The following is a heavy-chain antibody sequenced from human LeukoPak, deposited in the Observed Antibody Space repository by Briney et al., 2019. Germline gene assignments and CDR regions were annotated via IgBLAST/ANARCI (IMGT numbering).Heavy chain of an antibody. Sequence: SVKVSCKASGGTFSNDAISWVRQAPGQGLEWMGGLIPIFGTPNYAQKFQDRVTITTDESTTTAYMELISLRSEDTAVYYCARSRMIYDVDYYYNLDVWGKGTTVVVSS. D-gene: IGHD3-3*01. J-gene: IGHJ6*03. CDR2: LIPIFGTP. CDR3: ARSRMIYDVDYYYNLDV. V-gene: IGHV1-69*05. CDR1: GGTFSNDA.